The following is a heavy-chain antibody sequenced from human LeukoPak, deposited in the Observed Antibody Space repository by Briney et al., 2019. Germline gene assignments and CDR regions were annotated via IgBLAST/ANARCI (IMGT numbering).Heavy chain of an antibody. J-gene: IGHJ4*02. CDR3: SGRDSSRNPWAY. CDR2: ISPDGSDK. V-gene: IGHV3-7*01. CDR1: GFTFSNFW. D-gene: IGHD2-2*01. Sequence: GGSLRLSCAASGFTFSNFWMNWVRQAPGRGREWVANISPDGSDKFYVDSVKGRFTISRDNAKNSVYLQMNSLTTEDTAVYYCSGRDSSRNPWAYWGQGTLVSVSS.